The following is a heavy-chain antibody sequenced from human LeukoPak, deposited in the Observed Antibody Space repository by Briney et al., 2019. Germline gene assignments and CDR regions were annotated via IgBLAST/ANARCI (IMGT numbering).Heavy chain of an antibody. D-gene: IGHD6-19*01. CDR2: IYYSGST. V-gene: IGHV4-59*01. Sequence: SETLSLTCTVSGGSISGYYWSWIRQPPGKGLEWIGYIYYSGSTNYNPSLKSRVTISVDTSKNQFSLKLSSVTAADTAVYYCARVRSSGWGKNFDYWGQGTLVTVSS. CDR3: ARVRSSGWGKNFDY. CDR1: GGSISGYY. J-gene: IGHJ4*02.